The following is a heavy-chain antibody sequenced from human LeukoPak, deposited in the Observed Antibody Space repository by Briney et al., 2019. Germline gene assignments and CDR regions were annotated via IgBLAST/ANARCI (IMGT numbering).Heavy chain of an antibody. J-gene: IGHJ4*02. CDR2: ISAYNGNT. D-gene: IGHD6-19*01. CDR3: AREGGSGWYEPDFDY. Sequence: ASVKVSCKASGGTFSSYAISWVRQAPGQGLEWMGWISAYNGNTNYAQKLQGRVTMTTDTSTSTAYMELRSLRSDDTAVYYCAREGGSGWYEPDFDYWGQGTLVTVSS. V-gene: IGHV1-18*01. CDR1: GGTFSSYA.